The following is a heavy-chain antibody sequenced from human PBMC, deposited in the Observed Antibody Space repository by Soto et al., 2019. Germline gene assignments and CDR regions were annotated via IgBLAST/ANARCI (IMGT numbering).Heavy chain of an antibody. CDR3: ARVSGLRGVHYYFDY. CDR1: GYTFTSYG. CDR2: ISAYNGNT. Sequence: QVQLVQSGAEVKKPGASVKVSCKASGYTFTSYGISWVRQAPGQGLEWMGWISAYNGNTNYAQKLQGRVTMTTDTSTSTSYMELRSLRSDDTTVYYCARVSGLRGVHYYFDYWGQGTLVTVSS. V-gene: IGHV1-18*01. J-gene: IGHJ4*02. D-gene: IGHD3-16*01.